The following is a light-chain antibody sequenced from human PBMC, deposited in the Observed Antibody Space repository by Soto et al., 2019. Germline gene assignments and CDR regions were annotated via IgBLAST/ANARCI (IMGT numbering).Light chain of an antibody. CDR3: GTWDSSLSAGVV. Sequence: QSALTQPPSVSAAPGQKVTISCSGNSSNIGNNYVSWYQQLPGTAPKLLIYDNNKRPSGIPDRFSGSKSGTSATLGITGLQTGDEADYYCGTWDSSLSAGVVIGGGTKVTVL. J-gene: IGLJ2*01. CDR2: DNN. CDR1: SSNIGNNY. V-gene: IGLV1-51*01.